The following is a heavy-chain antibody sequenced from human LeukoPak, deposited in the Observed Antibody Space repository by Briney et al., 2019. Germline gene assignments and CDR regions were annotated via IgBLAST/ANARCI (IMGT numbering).Heavy chain of an antibody. D-gene: IGHD2-15*01. CDR1: GIIFSNYW. J-gene: IGHJ6*03. CDR2: INRDGSST. Sequence: GSLRLSCAASGIIFSNYWMHWVRQAPRLGLVWVSRINRDGSSTGYADSVKGRFTISRDNAKNTLYLQMNSPRPEDTALYYCAKSGIFQGYYFYYMDVWGKGTTVTISS. V-gene: IGHV3-74*01. CDR3: AKSGIFQGYYFYYMDV.